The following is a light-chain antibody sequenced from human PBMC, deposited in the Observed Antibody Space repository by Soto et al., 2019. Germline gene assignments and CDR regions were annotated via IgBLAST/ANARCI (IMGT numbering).Light chain of an antibody. Sequence: ENVLTQSPATLSLSPGERATLSCRASQSVNNYLAWYQQKPGQAPRLLIYGASNRATGMPDRFSGSGSGTDFTLTISRLEPEDFAVYYWQQYGSSGMFGQGTKVDIK. CDR2: GAS. CDR1: QSVNNY. CDR3: QQYGSSGM. V-gene: IGKV3-20*01. J-gene: IGKJ1*01.